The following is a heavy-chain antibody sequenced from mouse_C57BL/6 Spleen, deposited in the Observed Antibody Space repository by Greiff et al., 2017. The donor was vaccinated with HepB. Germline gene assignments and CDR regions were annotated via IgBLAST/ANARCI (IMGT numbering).Heavy chain of an antibody. J-gene: IGHJ3*01. V-gene: IGHV1-82*01. CDR2: IYPGDGDT. CDR3: AGLGFAY. Sequence: VQRVESGPELVKPGASVKISCKASGYAFSSSWMNWVKQRPGKGLEWIGRIYPGDGDTNYNGKFKGKATLTADKSSSTAYMQLSSLTSEDSAVYFCAGLGFAYWGQGTLVTVSA. CDR1: GYAFSSSW.